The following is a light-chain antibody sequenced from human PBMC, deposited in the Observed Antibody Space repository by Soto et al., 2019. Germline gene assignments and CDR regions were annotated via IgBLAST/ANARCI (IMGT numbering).Light chain of an antibody. CDR1: QTISSW. Sequence: DIKMYNSPSTLSGSVGDRVTITCRASQTISSWLAWYQQKPGKAPKLLIYKASTLKSGVPSRFSGSGSGTEFTLTISSLQPDDFATYYCQHYNIYSEAFGQGTMVDI. CDR2: KAS. J-gene: IGKJ1*01. CDR3: QHYNIYSEA. V-gene: IGKV1-5*03.